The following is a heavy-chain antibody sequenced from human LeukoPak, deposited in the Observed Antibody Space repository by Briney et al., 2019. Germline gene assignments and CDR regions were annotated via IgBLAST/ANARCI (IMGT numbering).Heavy chain of an antibody. CDR2: ASGSGGST. V-gene: IGHV3-23*01. CDR3: AKELELRIHYFDY. D-gene: IGHD1-7*01. Sequence: GGSLRLSCAASGFTFSSYAMSWVRQAPGKGLEWVSSASGSGGSTYYADSVKGRFTISRDNSKNTLYLQMNSLRAEDTAVYYCAKELELRIHYFDYWGQGTLVTVSS. J-gene: IGHJ4*02. CDR1: GFTFSSYA.